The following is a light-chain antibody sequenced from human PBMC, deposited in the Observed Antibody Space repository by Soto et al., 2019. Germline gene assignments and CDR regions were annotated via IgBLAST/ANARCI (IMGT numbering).Light chain of an antibody. J-gene: IGLJ1*01. V-gene: IGLV1-40*01. CDR1: SSNMRAGYA. CDR2: RNR. CDR3: QSYDSSLSGYV. Sequence: QPLLTLPPSVSGAPGQRVPFSCTRSSSNMRAGYAVPWYPQLPGTAPKRFIYRNRNRPCVVSDQFSISKPATSASLVITGIQAEAEADYYCQSYDSSLSGYVFGTGTKVNVL.